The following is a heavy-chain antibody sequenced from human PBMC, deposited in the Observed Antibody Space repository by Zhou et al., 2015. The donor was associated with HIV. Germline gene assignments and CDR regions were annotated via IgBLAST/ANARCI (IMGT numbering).Heavy chain of an antibody. J-gene: IGHJ6*02. D-gene: IGHD2-2*02. V-gene: IGHV1-69*12. Sequence: QVQLVQSGAEVKKPGSSVKVSCKASGGTFSSYAISWVRQAPGQGLEWMGGIIPIFGTANYAQKFRGRVTITADESTSTAYMELSSLRSEDTAVYYCARGYCSSTSCYKGGHYYYYGMDVWGQGTTVTVSS. CDR3: ARGYCSSTSCYKGGHYYYYGMDV. CDR1: GGTFSSYA. CDR2: IIPIFGTA.